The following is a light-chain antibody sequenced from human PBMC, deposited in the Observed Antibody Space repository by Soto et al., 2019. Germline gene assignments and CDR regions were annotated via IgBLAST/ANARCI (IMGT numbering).Light chain of an antibody. CDR3: QQYHYFPYT. CDR2: KAS. J-gene: IGKJ2*01. CDR1: QSIDSW. V-gene: IGKV1-5*03. Sequence: DVQMTQSPSTLSESVRDRVTITCRASQSIDSWLAWYQQKPGKAPKLLIYKASSLESGVPSRFSGSGSGTEFTLTVSSLQPDDFATYYCQQYHYFPYTFGQGTNLEIK.